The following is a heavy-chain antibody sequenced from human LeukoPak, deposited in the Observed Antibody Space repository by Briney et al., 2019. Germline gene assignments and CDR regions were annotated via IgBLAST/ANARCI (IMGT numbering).Heavy chain of an antibody. J-gene: IGHJ4*02. D-gene: IGHD2-15*01. Sequence: SETLSLTCAVYGGSFSGYYWSWIRQPPGKGLEWIGEINHSGSTNYNPSLKSRVTISVDTSKNQFSLKLSSVAAADTAVYYCARNSYCSGGSCYSPPDYWGQGTLVTVSS. CDR2: INHSGST. CDR1: GGSFSGYY. CDR3: ARNSYCSGGSCYSPPDY. V-gene: IGHV4-34*01.